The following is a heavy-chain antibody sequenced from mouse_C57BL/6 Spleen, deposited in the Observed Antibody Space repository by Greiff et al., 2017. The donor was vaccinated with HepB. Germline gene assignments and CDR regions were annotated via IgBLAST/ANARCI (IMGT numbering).Heavy chain of an antibody. D-gene: IGHD2-2*01. CDR3: TSAMVTPDY. V-gene: IGHV14-4*01. Sequence: EVQLVESGAELVRPGASVKLSCTASGFNIKDDYMHWVKQRPEQGLEWIGWIDPENGDTEYASKFQGKATITADTSSNTAYLQLSSLTSEDTAVYYCTSAMVTPDYWGQGTTLTVSS. CDR1: GFNIKDDY. J-gene: IGHJ2*01. CDR2: IDPENGDT.